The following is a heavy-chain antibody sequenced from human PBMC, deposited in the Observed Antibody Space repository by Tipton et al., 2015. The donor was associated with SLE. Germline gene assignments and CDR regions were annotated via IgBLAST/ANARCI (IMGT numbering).Heavy chain of an antibody. J-gene: IGHJ6*02. CDR2: INHSGST. D-gene: IGHD3-3*01. V-gene: IGHV4-34*01. Sequence: TLSLTCAVYGGSFSGYYWSWIRQPPGKGLEWIGEINHSGSTNYNPSLKSRVTISINMSKNQFSLKLTSVTAADTAVYYCARHGFLSGYSQYYYALDVWGQGTTVTVS. CDR3: ARHGFLSGYSQYYYALDV. CDR1: GGSFSGYY.